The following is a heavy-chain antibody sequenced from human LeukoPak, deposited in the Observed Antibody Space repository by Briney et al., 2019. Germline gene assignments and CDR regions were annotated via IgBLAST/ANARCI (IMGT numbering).Heavy chain of an antibody. CDR3: AKALISSSWYLVDS. V-gene: IGHV3-48*03. CDR1: GFTFSSYE. D-gene: IGHD6-13*01. CDR2: ISSSGNNI. Sequence: PGGSLRLSCAASGFTFSSYEMNWVRQAPGKGLEWVSYISSSGNNIYFADSVKGRFTISRDNAKNSLFLQMNSLRVEDTAVYYCAKALISSSWYLVDSWGQGTLVTVSS. J-gene: IGHJ4*02.